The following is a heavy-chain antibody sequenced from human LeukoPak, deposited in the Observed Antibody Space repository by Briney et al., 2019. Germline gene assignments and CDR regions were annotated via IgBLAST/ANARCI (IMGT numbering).Heavy chain of an antibody. V-gene: IGHV4-34*01. CDR3: ARRLRITIWKATSSNWFDP. J-gene: IGHJ5*02. D-gene: IGHD3-9*01. Sequence: SETLSLTCAVYGGSFSGYHWSWIRQPPGKGLEWIGEINHSGSTNYNPSLKSRVTISVDTSKNQFSLKLSSVTAADTAVYYCARRLRITIWKATSSNWFDPWGQGTLVTVSS. CDR2: INHSGST. CDR1: GGSFSGYH.